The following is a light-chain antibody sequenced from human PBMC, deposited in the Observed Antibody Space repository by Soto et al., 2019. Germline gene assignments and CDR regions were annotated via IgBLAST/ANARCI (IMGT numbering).Light chain of an antibody. CDR1: SSNVGSYKL. Sequence: QSVLTQPASVSGSPGQSITISCTGTSSNVGSYKLVSWYQQHPGKAPKLMIFEVNNRPSGVSNRFSGSKSGNPASLTISGLKVEDEADYYCCSSGGSPTHVFGTGTKVTVL. CDR3: CSSGGSPTHV. CDR2: EVN. V-gene: IGLV2-23*02. J-gene: IGLJ1*01.